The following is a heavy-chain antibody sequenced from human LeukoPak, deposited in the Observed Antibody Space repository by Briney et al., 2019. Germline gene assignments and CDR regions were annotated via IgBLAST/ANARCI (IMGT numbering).Heavy chain of an antibody. D-gene: IGHD1-7*01. CDR3: ARWKLRLKGYYYYGMDV. V-gene: IGHV4-34*01. J-gene: IGHJ6*02. CDR2: INHSGST. Sequence: SETLSLTCAVYGGSFSGYYWSWIRQPPGKGLEWIGEINHSGSTNYNPSLKSRVTISVDTSKNQFSLKLSSVTAADTAVYYCARWKLRLKGYYYYGMDVWGQGTTVTVSS. CDR1: GGSFSGYY.